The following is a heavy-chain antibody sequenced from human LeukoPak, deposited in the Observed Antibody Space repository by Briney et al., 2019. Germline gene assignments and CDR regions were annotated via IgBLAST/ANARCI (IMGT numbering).Heavy chain of an antibody. D-gene: IGHD3-22*01. J-gene: IGHJ4*02. CDR1: GFTFSSYW. V-gene: IGHV3-7*01. Sequence: GGSLGLSCAASGFTFSSYWMSWVRQAPGKGLEWVANIKQDGSEKYYVDSVKGRFTISRDNAKNSLYLQMNSLRAEDTAVYYCAREWSYDSSGYYPFYWGQGTLVTVSS. CDR3: AREWSYDSSGYYPFY. CDR2: IKQDGSEK.